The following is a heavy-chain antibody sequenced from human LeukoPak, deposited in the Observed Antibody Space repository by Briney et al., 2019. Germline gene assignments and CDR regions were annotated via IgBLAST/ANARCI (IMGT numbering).Heavy chain of an antibody. V-gene: IGHV3-66*01. CDR3: ARANGGNMWRGHYFDC. CDR1: GSTVSSNY. J-gene: IGHJ4*02. CDR2: IYNGDMT. Sequence: GGSLKLSCAASGSTVSSNYMSWVRQAPGKGLEWLSVIYNGDMTYYADSVKGRFTISRDNSKNTLYLQMNNLRAEDTAVYYCARANGGNMWRGHYFDCWGQGTLVTVSS. D-gene: IGHD4-23*01.